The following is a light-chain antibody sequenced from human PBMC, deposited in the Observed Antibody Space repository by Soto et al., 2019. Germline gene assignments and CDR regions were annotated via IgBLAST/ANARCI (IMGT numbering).Light chain of an antibody. CDR2: AAS. CDR3: QQSYSVPIT. Sequence: SPSSLSAYEADSVTITCQASQDISNYLNWYQQKTGKPPKLLIYAASSLPRGVPSRFSGSVSGTDFALTISSLHSEDFETYYCQQSYSVPITFGQGTILDIK. V-gene: IGKV1-39*01. CDR1: QDISNY. J-gene: IGKJ5*01.